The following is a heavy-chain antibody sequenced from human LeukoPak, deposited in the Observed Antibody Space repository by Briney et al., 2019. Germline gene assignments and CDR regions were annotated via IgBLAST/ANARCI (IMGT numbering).Heavy chain of an antibody. CDR3: AREGKRWLQWYAFDI. Sequence: SETLSLTCAVYGGSFSGYYWSWIRQPPGKGLEWIREINHSGSTNYNPSLKSRVTISVDTSKNQFSLKLSSVTAADTAVYYCAREGKRWLQWYAFDIWGQGTMVTVSS. V-gene: IGHV4-34*01. D-gene: IGHD5-24*01. J-gene: IGHJ3*02. CDR1: GGSFSGYY. CDR2: INHSGST.